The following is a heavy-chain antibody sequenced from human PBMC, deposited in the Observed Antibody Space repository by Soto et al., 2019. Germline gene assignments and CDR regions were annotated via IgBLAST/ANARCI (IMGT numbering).Heavy chain of an antibody. CDR3: AREGNYHEF. J-gene: IGHJ4*02. CDR2: ISSSGTYI. D-gene: IGHD3-10*01. V-gene: IGHV3-21*01. CDR1: GFPFGIYT. Sequence: EVQLVESGGALVKPGGSLKLSCETSGFPFGIYTMNWVRQAPGKGLEWVSSISSSGTYIDYADSVEGRFAISRDDAKNSVFLEMTSLRVDDTAVYYCAREGNYHEFWGQATLVTVSS.